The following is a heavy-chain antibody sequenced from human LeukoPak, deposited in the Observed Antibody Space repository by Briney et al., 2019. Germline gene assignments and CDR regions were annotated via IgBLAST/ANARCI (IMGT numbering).Heavy chain of an antibody. D-gene: IGHD3-10*01. CDR2: IYPGDSDA. CDR3: ALTTMVRGVIHFDP. CDR1: GYSFNSYW. V-gene: IGHV5-51*01. J-gene: IGHJ5*02. Sequence: GESLKISCKGSGYSFNSYWIGWVRQMPGKGLEWMGIIYPGDSDARYSPSFQGQVTISADKSISTAYLQWSSLKASDTAMYYCALTTMVRGVIHFDPWGQGTLVTVSS.